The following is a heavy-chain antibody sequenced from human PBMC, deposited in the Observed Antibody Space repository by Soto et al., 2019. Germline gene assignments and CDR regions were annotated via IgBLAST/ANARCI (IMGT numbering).Heavy chain of an antibody. CDR3: SIQFREGYIDCYHALGS. V-gene: IGHV4-59*08. Sequence: SETLSLTCTVSGGSISTYYWSWIRQPPGKGLEWIGYIYYSGSTNYNPSHKSRVTISVDTSKNQFSLKLTSMTAADTAVYYCSIQFREGYIDCYHALGSWGQGALVTVSS. D-gene: IGHD2-21*01. CDR2: IYYSGST. CDR1: GGSISTYY. J-gene: IGHJ5*02.